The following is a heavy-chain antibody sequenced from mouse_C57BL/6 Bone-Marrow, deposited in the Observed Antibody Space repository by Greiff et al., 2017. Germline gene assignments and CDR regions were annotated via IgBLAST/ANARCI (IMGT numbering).Heavy chain of an antibody. CDR1: GYTFTNYW. CDR3: ARGDYYGYDDYAMDY. V-gene: IGHV1-63*01. J-gene: IGHJ4*01. D-gene: IGHD2-2*01. CDR2: IYPGGGYT. Sequence: VQLVESGAELVRPGTSVKMSCKASGYTFTNYWIGWAKQRPGHGLEWIGDIYPGGGYTNYNEKFKGKATLTADKSSSTAYMQFSSLTSEDSAIYYCARGDYYGYDDYAMDYWGQGTSVTVSS.